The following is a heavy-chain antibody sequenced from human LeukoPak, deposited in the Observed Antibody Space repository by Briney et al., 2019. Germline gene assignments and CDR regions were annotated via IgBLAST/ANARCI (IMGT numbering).Heavy chain of an antibody. Sequence: GGSLRLSCAASGFTVSSNYMSWVRQAPGKGLEWVSVIYSGGSTYYADSVKGRFTISRDNSKNTLYLQMNSLRAEDTAVYYCARGYCSGGSCYRHLSFDLWGRGTLVTVSS. CDR1: GFTVSSNY. V-gene: IGHV3-53*01. J-gene: IGHJ2*01. CDR2: IYSGGST. D-gene: IGHD2-15*01. CDR3: ARGYCSGGSCYRHLSFDL.